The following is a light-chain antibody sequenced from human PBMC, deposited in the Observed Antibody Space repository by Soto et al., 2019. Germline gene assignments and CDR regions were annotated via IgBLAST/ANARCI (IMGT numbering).Light chain of an antibody. CDR2: DAS. Sequence: EIVMTQSPATLSVSPGEGATLSCKVSQNVYNNLAWYQQRPGQPPRLLIYDASTRATGISARFSGSGYGTEFTLTISSLQSEDFAVYFCQQCRNWPLTFGGGTKVDIK. V-gene: IGKV3-15*01. CDR1: QNVYNN. CDR3: QQCRNWPLT. J-gene: IGKJ4*01.